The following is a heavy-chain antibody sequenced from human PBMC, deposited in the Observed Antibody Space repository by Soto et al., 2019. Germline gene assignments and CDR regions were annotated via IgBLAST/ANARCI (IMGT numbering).Heavy chain of an antibody. CDR2: ISSSSSYI. J-gene: IGHJ6*03. CDR3: AREPVVEVPAARYYYYYYMDV. V-gene: IGHV3-21*01. CDR1: GFTFSSYS. D-gene: IGHD2-2*01. Sequence: EVQLVESGGGLVKPGGSLRLSCAATGFTFSSYSMNWVRQAPGKGLEWVSSISSSSSYIYYADSVKGRFTISRDNAKNSLYLQMNSQRAEDTAVYYCAREPVVEVPAARYYYYYYMDVWGKGTTVTVSS.